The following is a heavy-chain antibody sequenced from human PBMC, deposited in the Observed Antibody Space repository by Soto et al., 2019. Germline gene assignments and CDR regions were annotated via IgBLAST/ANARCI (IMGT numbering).Heavy chain of an antibody. CDR2: ISAYNGNT. D-gene: IGHD2-21*02. CDR3: AREYCGGYCHSAPHSPGGWFDP. CDR1: GYTFTSYG. J-gene: IGHJ5*02. V-gene: IGHV1-18*01. Sequence: ASVKVSCKASGYTFTSYGISWVRQAPGQGLEWMGWISAYNGNTNYAQKLQGRVTMTTDTSTSTAYMELRSLRSDDTAVYYCAREYCGGYCHSAPHSPGGWFDPWGQGTLVTVSS.